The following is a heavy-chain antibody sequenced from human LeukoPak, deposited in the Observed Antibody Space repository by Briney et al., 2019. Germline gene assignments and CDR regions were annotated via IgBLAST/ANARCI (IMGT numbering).Heavy chain of an antibody. D-gene: IGHD6-19*01. Sequence: SETLSLTCTVSGGSVSTGTYYWSWIRQPPGKGLEWIGYMYRTGSTNYNPSLKSRVTITPDTSKNQFSLRLTSVTAADTAVYYCAREGTYGWYNWFDPWGQGTLVTVSS. CDR2: MYRTGST. J-gene: IGHJ5*02. CDR1: GGSVSTGTYY. CDR3: AREGTYGWYNWFDP. V-gene: IGHV4-61*01.